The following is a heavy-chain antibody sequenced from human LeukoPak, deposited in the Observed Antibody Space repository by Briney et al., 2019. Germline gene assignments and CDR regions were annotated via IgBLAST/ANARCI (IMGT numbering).Heavy chain of an antibody. V-gene: IGHV3-30-3*01. CDR1: GFTFSSYA. J-gene: IGHJ4*02. CDR2: ISYDGSNK. CDR3: ARDRGLRGYYFDY. D-gene: IGHD4-23*01. Sequence: PGGSLRLSCAASGFTFSSYAMSWVRQAPGKGLEWVAVISYDGSNKYYADSVKGRFTISRDNSKNTLYLQMNSLRAEDTAVYYCARDRGLRGYYFDYWGQGTLVTVSS.